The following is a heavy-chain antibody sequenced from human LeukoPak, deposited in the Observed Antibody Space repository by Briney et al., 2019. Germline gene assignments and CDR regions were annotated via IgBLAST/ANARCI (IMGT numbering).Heavy chain of an antibody. CDR3: ARDWSSGWYYYYYGMDV. CDR1: GYTFTSYG. CDR2: ISAYNGNT. Sequence: ASVKVSCKASGYTFTSYGISWVRQAPGQGLEWMGWISAYNGNTNYAQKLQGRVTMTTDTSTSTAYMELRSLRSDDTAVYYCARDWSSGWYYYYYGMDVWGQGTTVTVSS. D-gene: IGHD6-19*01. J-gene: IGHJ6*02. V-gene: IGHV1-18*01.